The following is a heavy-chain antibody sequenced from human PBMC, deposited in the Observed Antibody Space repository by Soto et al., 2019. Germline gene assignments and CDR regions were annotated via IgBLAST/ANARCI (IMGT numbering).Heavy chain of an antibody. D-gene: IGHD3-3*01. CDR2: IRSKAYGGTT. Sequence: HPGGSLRLSCTASGFTFGDYAMSWVRQAPGKGLEWVGFIRSKAYGGTTEYAASVKGRFTISRDDSKSIAYLQMNSLKTEDTAVYYCTRYLRITIFGVVITPIYYFDYWGQGTLVTVSS. V-gene: IGHV3-49*04. J-gene: IGHJ4*02. CDR1: GFTFGDYA. CDR3: TRYLRITIFGVVITPIYYFDY.